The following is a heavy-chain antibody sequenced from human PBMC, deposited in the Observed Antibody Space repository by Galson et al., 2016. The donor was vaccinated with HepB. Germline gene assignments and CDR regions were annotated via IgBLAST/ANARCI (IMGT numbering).Heavy chain of an antibody. CDR3: ARQYRGGPSDY. V-gene: IGHV4-4*02. CDR2: IFHSGRV. J-gene: IGHJ4*02. CDR1: GGSISGSDW. D-gene: IGHD5-12*01. Sequence: LSLTCAVSGGSISGSDWWTWVRQPPGQGLEWIGQIFHSGRVNYTPSLASRVTISVDTSNNQFSLRLTSVTAADTALYYCARQYRGGPSDYWGQGTLVIVSS.